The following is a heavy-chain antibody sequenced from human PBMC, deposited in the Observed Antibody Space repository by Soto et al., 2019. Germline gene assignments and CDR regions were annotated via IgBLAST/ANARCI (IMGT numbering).Heavy chain of an antibody. J-gene: IGHJ3*02. CDR3: AKGGAAGDAFDI. CDR1: GFTFSSYA. CDR2: ISGSGGST. Sequence: PGGSLRLSCAASGFTFSSYAMSWVRQAPGKGLEWVSAISGSGGSTYYADSVKGRFAISRDNSKNTLYLQMNSLRAEDTAVYYCAKGGAAGDAFDIWGQGTMVTVSS. V-gene: IGHV3-23*01. D-gene: IGHD6-13*01.